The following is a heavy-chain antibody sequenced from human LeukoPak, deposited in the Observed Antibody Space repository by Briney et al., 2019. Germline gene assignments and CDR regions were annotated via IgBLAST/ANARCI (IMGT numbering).Heavy chain of an antibody. D-gene: IGHD3-3*01. Sequence: PSETLSLTCTVSGGSISSNYWSWIRQPPGKGLEWVGYIYYSGSTHYNPSLRSRVTIAVDTSKKQFSLNLSSVTAADTAVYYCARGTVFGVATNWFDPWGQGTLVTVSS. J-gene: IGHJ5*02. CDR1: GGSISSNY. CDR3: ARGTVFGVATNWFDP. V-gene: IGHV4-59*01. CDR2: IYYSGST.